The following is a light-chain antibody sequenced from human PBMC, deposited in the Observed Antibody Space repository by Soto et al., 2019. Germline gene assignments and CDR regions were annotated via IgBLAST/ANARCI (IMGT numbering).Light chain of an antibody. CDR2: GAS. CDR1: QSVSIN. V-gene: IGKV3-15*01. Sequence: EIVMTQSPATLSVSPGDGATLSCRASQSVSINLAWYQQKPGQAPRLLIYGASIRATGIPGRFSGSGSGTELTLTIISLESEDFAVYYCQQYNNWLTFGGGTKVEIK. CDR3: QQYNNWLT. J-gene: IGKJ4*01.